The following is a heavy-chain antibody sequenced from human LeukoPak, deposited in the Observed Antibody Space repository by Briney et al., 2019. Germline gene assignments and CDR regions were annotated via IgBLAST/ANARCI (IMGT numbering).Heavy chain of an antibody. CDR3: ARDMRPYNWNDEGNYYYYGMDV. V-gene: IGHV4-59*01. CDR1: GGSISSYY. J-gene: IGHJ6*02. CDR2: IYYSGST. Sequence: PSETLSLTCTVSGGSISSYYWSWIRQPPGKGLEWIGYIYYSGSTNYNPSLKSRVTISEDTSKNQFSLKLSSVTAADTAVYYCARDMRPYNWNDEGNYYYYGMDVWGQGTTVTVSS. D-gene: IGHD1-1*01.